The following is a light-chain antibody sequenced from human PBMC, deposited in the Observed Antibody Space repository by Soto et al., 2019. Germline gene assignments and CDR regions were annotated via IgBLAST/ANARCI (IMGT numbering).Light chain of an antibody. CDR3: QQYGSSPLLS. V-gene: IGKV4-1*01. Sequence: DIVMTQSPDSLAVSLGERATINCKSSQSVLYSSNNKNYLAWYQQKPGQPPRVLIYATSTRATGIPDRFSGSGSGTDFTLTISRLEPEDFAVYYCQQYGSSPLLSFGGGTKVDIK. CDR2: ATS. J-gene: IGKJ4*01. CDR1: QSVLYSSNNKNY.